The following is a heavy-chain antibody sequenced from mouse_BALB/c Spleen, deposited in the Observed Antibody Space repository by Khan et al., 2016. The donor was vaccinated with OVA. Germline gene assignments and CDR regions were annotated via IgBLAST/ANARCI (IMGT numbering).Heavy chain of an antibody. CDR2: IWSDGNT. D-gene: IGHD2-3*01. V-gene: IGHV2-6*02. Sequence: VQLKQSGPGLVAPSQSLSITCTVSGFSLTSYGVHWVRQPPGKGLEWLVVIWSDGNTNYNSVLKSRLGISKDNSKCQVFLKMNSLQTDDTAIYYCARWFDGYSSLYAMDYWGQGTSVTVSS. CDR1: GFSLTSYG. J-gene: IGHJ4*01. CDR3: ARWFDGYSSLYAMDY.